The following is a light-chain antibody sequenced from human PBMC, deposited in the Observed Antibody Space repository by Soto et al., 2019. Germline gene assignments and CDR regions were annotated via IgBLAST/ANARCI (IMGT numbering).Light chain of an antibody. J-gene: IGLJ2*01. CDR2: EDN. V-gene: IGLV6-57*01. Sequence: NFMLTQPHSVSESPGKTVTISCTRSSGSIASNYVQWYQQRPGSSPTTVIYEDNRRPSGVPDRFSGSIDSSSNSASLTISGLKTEDEADYYCQSYDSSNQVFGGGTKLPS. CDR3: QSYDSSNQV. CDR1: SGSIASNY.